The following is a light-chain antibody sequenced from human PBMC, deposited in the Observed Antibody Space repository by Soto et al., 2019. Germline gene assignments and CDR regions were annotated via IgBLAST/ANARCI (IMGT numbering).Light chain of an antibody. CDR3: QQYNSYRT. J-gene: IGKJ1*01. Sequence: DIQMTQSPSTLYASVGDRVTITFRASQRIRKRLAWYQPKTGKTPKVLIHKASSLESGVPSRFSGSGSGTEFTLTISSLQPDDFATYYCQQYNSYRTFGQGTKVDIK. CDR2: KAS. V-gene: IGKV1-5*03. CDR1: QRIRKR.